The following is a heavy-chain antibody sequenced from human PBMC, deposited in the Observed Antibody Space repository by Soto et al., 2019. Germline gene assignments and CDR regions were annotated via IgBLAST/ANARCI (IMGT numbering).Heavy chain of an antibody. CDR1: GFTVSSNY. D-gene: IGHD4-17*01. Sequence: EVQLMESGGGLVQPGGSLRLSCAASGFTVSSNYMSWVRQAPGKGLEWVSVIYSGGSTYYADSVKGRFTISRDNSKNTLYLQMNSLRAEDTAVYYCARDEMTTVTTVDWGQGTLVTVSS. V-gene: IGHV3-66*01. CDR3: ARDEMTTVTTVD. CDR2: IYSGGST. J-gene: IGHJ4*02.